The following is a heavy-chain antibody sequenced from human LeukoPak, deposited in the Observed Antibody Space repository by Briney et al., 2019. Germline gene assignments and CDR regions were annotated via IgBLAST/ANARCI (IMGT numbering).Heavy chain of an antibody. V-gene: IGHV3-48*01. J-gene: IGHJ4*02. CDR2: SSSGSSTI. Sequence: GGSLRLSCAASGFAFSSYSMNWVRQAPGKGLEWLSYSSSGSSTIYYADSVKGRFIISKENAKNSLYLQMNSLRAEDTAVYYCARMSSGSYLFDYWGQGTLVTVSS. CDR1: GFAFSSYS. D-gene: IGHD3-10*01. CDR3: ARMSSGSYLFDY.